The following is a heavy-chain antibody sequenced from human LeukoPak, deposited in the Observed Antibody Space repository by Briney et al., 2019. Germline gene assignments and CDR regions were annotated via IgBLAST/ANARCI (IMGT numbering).Heavy chain of an antibody. CDR1: GYTFTSYG. V-gene: IGHV1-18*01. CDR3: ARSFGSVVVPAALFDY. CDR2: ISAYNGNT. Sequence: AASVKVSCKASGYTFTSYGISWVRQAPGQGLEWMGWISAYNGNTNYAQKLQGRVTMTTDTSTSTAYMELRSLRSDDTAVYYCARSFGSVVVPAALFDYWGQGTLVTVSS. D-gene: IGHD2-2*01. J-gene: IGHJ4*02.